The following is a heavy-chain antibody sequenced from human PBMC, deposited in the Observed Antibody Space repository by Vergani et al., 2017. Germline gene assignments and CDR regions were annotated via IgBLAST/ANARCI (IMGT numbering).Heavy chain of an antibody. CDR3: ATGGDSGYDYGY. Sequence: QVQLVESGGGVVQPGRSLRLSCAASGFTFSSYGMHWVRQAPGKGLEWVAVISYDGSNKYYADSVKGRFTISRDNSKNTLYLQMNNLRAEDTAVYYCATGGDSGYDYGYWGQGTLVTVSS. CDR1: GFTFSSYG. CDR2: ISYDGSNK. V-gene: IGHV3-30*03. J-gene: IGHJ4*02. D-gene: IGHD5-12*01.